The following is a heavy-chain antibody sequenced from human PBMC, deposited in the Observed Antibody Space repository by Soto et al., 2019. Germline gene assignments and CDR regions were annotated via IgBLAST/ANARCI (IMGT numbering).Heavy chain of an antibody. CDR3: ARVPRYTSDIVEVPAVMFDDWFVP. Sequence: QVQLVQSGAEVKKPGASVKVSCKASGYTFSSYAVQWVRQAPGQSLEWIGWIHAGNGDTKYSQKFHGRVTLTRDTSANTAYMDLRSLRSEDTAVYYCARVPRYTSDIVEVPAVMFDDWFVPWCQGTLVTVSS. V-gene: IGHV1-3*01. D-gene: IGHD2-2*01. CDR1: GYTFSSYA. CDR2: IHAGNGDT. J-gene: IGHJ5*02.